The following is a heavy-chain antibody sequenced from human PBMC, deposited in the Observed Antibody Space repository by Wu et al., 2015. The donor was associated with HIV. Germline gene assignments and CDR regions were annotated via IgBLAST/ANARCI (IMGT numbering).Heavy chain of an antibody. J-gene: IGHJ5*02. CDR1: GGTFSSYA. Sequence: QVQLVQSGAEVKKPGSSVKVSCKASGGTFSSYAISWVRQAPGQGLEWMGGIIPIFGTANYAQKFQGRVTITTDESTSTAYMELSSLRSEDTAVYYCARVVPYGDSQWGWFDPWGQGTLVTVSS. CDR2: IIPIFGTA. D-gene: IGHD4-17*01. V-gene: IGHV1-69*05. CDR3: ARVVPYGDSQWGWFDP.